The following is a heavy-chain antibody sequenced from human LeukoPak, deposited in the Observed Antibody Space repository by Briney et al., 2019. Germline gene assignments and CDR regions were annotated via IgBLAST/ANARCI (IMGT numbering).Heavy chain of an antibody. J-gene: IGHJ4*02. CDR1: GYTFTNYD. CDR3: ARVRAAVGTVDY. V-gene: IGHV1-8*03. CDR2: MNPHSGHT. D-gene: IGHD6-13*01. Sequence: ASVKVSCKASGYTFTNYDSNRERQATGQGLEWMGWMNPHSGHTGYAQKFQGRVTYTRNTSISTAYMELTSLISEDTAIYYCARVRAAVGTVDYWGQGTLVTVSS.